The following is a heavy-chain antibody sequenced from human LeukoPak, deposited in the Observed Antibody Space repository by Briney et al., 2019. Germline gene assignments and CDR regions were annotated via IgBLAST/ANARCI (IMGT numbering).Heavy chain of an antibody. D-gene: IGHD6-6*01. CDR3: ARGDLLLAAYSSSSPFDY. V-gene: IGHV1-2*02. J-gene: IGHJ4*02. Sequence: AASVKVSCKASGYTFTGYYMHWVRQAPGQGLEWMGWINPNSGGTNYAQKFQGRVTMTRDTSISTAYMELSRLRSDDTAVYYCARGDLLLAAYSSSSPFDYWGQGTLVTVSS. CDR2: INPNSGGT. CDR1: GYTFTGYY.